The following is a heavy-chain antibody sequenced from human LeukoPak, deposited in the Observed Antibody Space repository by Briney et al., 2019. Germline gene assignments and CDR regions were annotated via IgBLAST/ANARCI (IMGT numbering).Heavy chain of an antibody. D-gene: IGHD4-17*01. CDR1: GFTFSSFG. Sequence: GGSLRLSCAASGFTFSSFGMHWVPQAPGKGLEGVAVLSYDGSNNYYADSVKGRFTISRDNSKNTLYLKMNSLRAEDTAVYYCAKDASTVTLRADYWGQGTLVTVSS. CDR3: AKDASTVTLRADY. V-gene: IGHV3-30*18. CDR2: LSYDGSNN. J-gene: IGHJ4*02.